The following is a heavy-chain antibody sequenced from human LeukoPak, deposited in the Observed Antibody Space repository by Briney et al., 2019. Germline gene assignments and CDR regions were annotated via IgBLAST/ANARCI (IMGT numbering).Heavy chain of an antibody. J-gene: IGHJ6*03. CDR2: ISGSGGST. CDR3: AREPVYYYYMDV. CDR1: GFTFSSYG. Sequence: GGSLRLSCAASGFTFSSYGMHWVRQAPGKGLEWVSAISGSGGSTYYADSVKGRFTISRDNSKNTLYLQMNSLRAEGTAVYYCAREPVYYYYMDVWGKGTTVTVSS. V-gene: IGHV3-23*01.